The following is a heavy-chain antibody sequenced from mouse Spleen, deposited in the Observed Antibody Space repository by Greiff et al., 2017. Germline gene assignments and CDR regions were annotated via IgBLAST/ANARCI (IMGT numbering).Heavy chain of an antibody. Sequence: VKLQESGPELVKPGASVKISCKASGYAFSTSWMNWVKQGPGKGLEWIGRIYPGDGDTNYNGKFKDKATLTADRSSSTAYMQLSSLTSEDSAVYFCVRRRGGGFPYWGQGTLVTVSA. J-gene: IGHJ3*01. CDR2: IYPGDGDT. CDR1: GYAFSTSW. CDR3: VRRRGGGFPY. V-gene: IGHV1-82*01.